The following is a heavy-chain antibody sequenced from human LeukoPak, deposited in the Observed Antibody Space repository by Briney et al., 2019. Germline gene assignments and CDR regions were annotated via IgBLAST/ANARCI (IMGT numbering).Heavy chain of an antibody. CDR2: IYHSGST. Sequence: PSETLSLTCTVSGYSISSGYYWGWIRQPPGKGLEWIGSIYHSGSTYYNPSLKSRVTISVDTSKNQFSLKLSSVTAADTAVYYCARVARRWLQLYYFDHWGQGTLVTVSS. V-gene: IGHV4-38-2*02. CDR3: ARVARRWLQLYYFDH. J-gene: IGHJ4*02. CDR1: GYSISSGYY. D-gene: IGHD5-24*01.